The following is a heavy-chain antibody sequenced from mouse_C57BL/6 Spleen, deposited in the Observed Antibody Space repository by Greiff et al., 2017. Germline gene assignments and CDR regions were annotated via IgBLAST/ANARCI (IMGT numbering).Heavy chain of an antibody. Sequence: EVQLQQSGPELVKPGASVKISCKASGYTFTDYYMNWVKQSHGKSLEWIGDINPNNGGTSYNQKFKGKATLTVDKSSSTAYMELRSLTSEDSAVYYCARGAYGRGFAYWGQGTLVTVSA. V-gene: IGHV1-26*01. J-gene: IGHJ3*01. D-gene: IGHD1-1*01. CDR3: ARGAYGRGFAY. CDR1: GYTFTDYY. CDR2: INPNNGGT.